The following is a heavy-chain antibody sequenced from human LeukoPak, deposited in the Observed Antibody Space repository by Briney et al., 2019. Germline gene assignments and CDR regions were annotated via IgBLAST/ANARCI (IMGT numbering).Heavy chain of an antibody. J-gene: IGHJ4*02. Sequence: GTSLRLSCAASGFTFSSYYMHWVRLAPGKGLEWVAVISNDGRKKYHVDSVKGRLTTTRDNTKNTLNLQMNSLRPEDTAVHYCARSHLTGDGGNYYFEYWGQGTLVTVSS. CDR3: ARSHLTGDGGNYYFEY. CDR2: ISNDGRKK. D-gene: IGHD4-23*01. V-gene: IGHV3-30*01. CDR1: GFTFSSYY.